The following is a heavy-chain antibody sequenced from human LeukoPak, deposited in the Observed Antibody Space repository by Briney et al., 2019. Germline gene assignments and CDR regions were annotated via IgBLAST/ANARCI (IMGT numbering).Heavy chain of an antibody. CDR2: KSYDGSNK. Sequence: GRSLRLSCAASGFTFSSYAMHWVRQAPGKGLEWLAVKSYDGSNKYYADPVKGRFTISRDNSKNTLYLQMNSLRAEDTAVYYCARDQIAAALFDYWGQGTLVTVSS. V-gene: IGHV3-30*04. D-gene: IGHD6-13*01. CDR3: ARDQIAAALFDY. CDR1: GFTFSSYA. J-gene: IGHJ4*02.